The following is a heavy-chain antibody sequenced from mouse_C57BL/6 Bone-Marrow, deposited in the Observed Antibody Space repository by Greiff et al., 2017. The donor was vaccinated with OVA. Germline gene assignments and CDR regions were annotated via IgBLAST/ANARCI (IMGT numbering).Heavy chain of an antibody. Sequence: VKLVESDAELVKPGASVKISCKVSGYTFTDHTIHWMKQRPEQGLEWIGYIYPRDGSTKYNEKFKGKATLTADKSSSTAYMQLNSLTSEDSAVYFCARGGYDPAWFAYWGQGTLVTVSA. V-gene: IGHV1-78*01. D-gene: IGHD2-2*01. CDR1: GYTFTDHT. CDR2: IYPRDGST. J-gene: IGHJ3*01. CDR3: ARGGYDPAWFAY.